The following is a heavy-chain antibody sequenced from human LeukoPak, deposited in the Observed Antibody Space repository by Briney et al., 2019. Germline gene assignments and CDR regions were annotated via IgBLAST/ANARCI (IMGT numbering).Heavy chain of an antibody. CDR3: ARGRGYSYGYAPNYYYYMDV. CDR1: GWSFSGYY. J-gene: IGHJ6*03. V-gene: IGHV4-34*01. D-gene: IGHD5-18*01. Sequence: RPSETLSLTCAVYGWSFSGYYWSWIRQSPGKGLEWIGEINHSGSTNYNPSLKSRVTISVDTSKNQFSLKLSSVTAADTAVYYCARGRGYSYGYAPNYYYYMDVWGKGTTVTVSS. CDR2: INHSGST.